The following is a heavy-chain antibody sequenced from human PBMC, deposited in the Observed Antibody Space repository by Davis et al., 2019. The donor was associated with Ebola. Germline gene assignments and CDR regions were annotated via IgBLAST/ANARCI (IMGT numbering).Heavy chain of an antibody. J-gene: IGHJ4*02. CDR3: RSASPRGDY. CDR2: INTDGSFT. D-gene: IGHD3-3*01. CDR1: GFSFSYDW. V-gene: IGHV3-74*01. Sequence: GESLKISCTASGFSFSYDWVHWVRQPPGKGLEWVARINTDGSFTGYVESVKGRFTIYRDNAKNTLYLQMNSLRVDDTAIYYCRSASPRGDYWGQGTLVTVSS.